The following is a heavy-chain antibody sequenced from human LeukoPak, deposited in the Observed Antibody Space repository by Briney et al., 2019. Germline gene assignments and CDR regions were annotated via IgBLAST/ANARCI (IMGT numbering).Heavy chain of an antibody. CDR1: GFDFSNNG. J-gene: IGHJ4*02. D-gene: IGHD6-19*01. CDR3: AKDIAVSDSYFDY. Sequence: GGSLRLSCGASGFDFSNNGMHWVRQAPGKGLEWVAFIRYDAANQYYADSVKGRFTISRDNSKNTLYLQMDSLRSEGTAIYHCAKDIAVSDSYFDYWGQGTLVTVSS. V-gene: IGHV3-30*02. CDR2: IRYDAANQ.